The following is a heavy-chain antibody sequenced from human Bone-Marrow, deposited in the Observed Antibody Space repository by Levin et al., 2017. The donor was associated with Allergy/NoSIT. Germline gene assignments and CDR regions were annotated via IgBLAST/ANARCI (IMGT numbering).Heavy chain of an antibody. V-gene: IGHV3-23*01. CDR1: GFTFSNFA. D-gene: IGHD3-16*01. CDR3: ADQIGGDRKPLGH. J-gene: IGHJ5*02. CDR2: ISKGGDYT. Sequence: GESLKISCVVSGFTFSNFAMSWVRQAPGKGLEWVSAISKGGDYTFYADSVEGRFIISRDNSKNILYLQVNSLRVEDTAIYYCADQIGGDRKPLGHWGQGTLVNVSS.